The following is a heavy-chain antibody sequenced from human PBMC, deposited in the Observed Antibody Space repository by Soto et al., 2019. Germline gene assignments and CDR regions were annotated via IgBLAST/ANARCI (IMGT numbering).Heavy chain of an antibody. Sequence: ESGGGVVQPGRSLRLSCAASGFTFSSYGMHWVRQAPGKGLEWVAVISYDGSNKYYADSVKGRFTISRDNSKNTLYLQMNSLRAEDTAVYYCAKGDSYYDILTGYYNHLDYWGQGTLVTVSS. CDR3: AKGDSYYDILTGYYNHLDY. V-gene: IGHV3-30*18. CDR2: ISYDGSNK. J-gene: IGHJ4*02. CDR1: GFTFSSYG. D-gene: IGHD3-9*01.